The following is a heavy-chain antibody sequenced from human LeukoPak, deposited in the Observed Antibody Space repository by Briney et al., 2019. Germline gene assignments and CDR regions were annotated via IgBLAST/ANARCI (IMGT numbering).Heavy chain of an antibody. D-gene: IGHD6-19*01. V-gene: IGHV5-51*01. CDR1: GYSFTSYW. CDR2: IYPGDSDT. CDR3: ARLLGIAVAGPLLSLENWFDP. J-gene: IGHJ5*02. Sequence: GESLKISCKGSGYSFTSYWIGWVRQMPGKGLEWMGFIYPGDSDTRYSPSFQGQVTISADKSISTAYLQWSSLKASDTAMYYCARLLGIAVAGPLLSLENWFDPWGQGTLVTVSS.